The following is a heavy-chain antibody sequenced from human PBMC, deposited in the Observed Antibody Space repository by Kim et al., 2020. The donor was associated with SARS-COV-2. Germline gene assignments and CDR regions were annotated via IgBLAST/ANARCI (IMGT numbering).Heavy chain of an antibody. V-gene: IGHV3-30*01. J-gene: IGHJ5*02. Sequence: YADSVESPFTISRDNSKNTLYLQMNSLRAEDTAVYYCAREYYYDSSGLGPWGQGTLVTVSS. D-gene: IGHD3-22*01. CDR3: AREYYYDSSGLGP.